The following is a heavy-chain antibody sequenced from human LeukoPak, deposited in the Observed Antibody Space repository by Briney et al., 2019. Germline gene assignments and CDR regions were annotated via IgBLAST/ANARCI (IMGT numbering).Heavy chain of an antibody. CDR3: ARDLHPGIAVAGEFDY. CDR2: INPNSGGT. CDR1: GYTFTGYY. J-gene: IGHJ4*02. V-gene: IGHV1-2*02. Sequence: GASVKVSCKASGYTFTGYYMHWVRQAPGQGLEWMGWINPNSGGTNYAQKFQGRVTMTRDTSISTAYMELSRLRSDDTAVYYCARDLHPGIAVAGEFDYWGQGTLVTVSS. D-gene: IGHD6-19*01.